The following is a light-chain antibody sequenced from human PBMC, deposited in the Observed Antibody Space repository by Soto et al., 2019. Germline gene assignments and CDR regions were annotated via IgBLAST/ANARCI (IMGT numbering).Light chain of an antibody. CDR1: SGDVGHYNY. Sequence: QSALTQPASVSGSPGQSITISCTGSSGDVGHYNYVSWYQQHPGKAPKLMIYEVSNRPSGVSNRFSGSKSGNTASLIISGLQAADEGDYYCTSYTTSRIWVFGGGTKLTVL. CDR2: EVS. CDR3: TSYTTSRIWV. J-gene: IGLJ3*02. V-gene: IGLV2-14*01.